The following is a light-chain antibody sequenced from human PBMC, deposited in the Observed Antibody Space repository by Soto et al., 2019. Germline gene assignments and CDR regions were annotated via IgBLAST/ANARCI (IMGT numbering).Light chain of an antibody. CDR1: QGIGSD. J-gene: IGKJ2*01. CDR3: LQDRSYPYT. Sequence: AIQMTQSPSSLSASAGDRVTIACRASQGIGSDLGWYQQKPGKAPKLLIYDASSLQSWVPSRFSGSGSGTDFTLTISRLQPEDFATYYCLQDRSYPYTFGQGTTLEIK. CDR2: DAS. V-gene: IGKV1-6*01.